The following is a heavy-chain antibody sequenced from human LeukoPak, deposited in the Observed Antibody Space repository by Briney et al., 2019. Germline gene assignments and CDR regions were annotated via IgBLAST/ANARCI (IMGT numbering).Heavy chain of an antibody. CDR2: ISDKEDI. D-gene: IGHD1-14*01. CDR3: ARSRGSDKPFDL. CDR1: GFIFSSFE. J-gene: IGHJ4*02. Sequence: GSPGLSCEASGFIFSSFELNWVRQAPGKGLEWVAHISDKEDIIYADSVKGRFAISRDNAKDSQYLQMTSLRADDTGVYYCARSRGSDKPFDLWGEGTLVTVSS. V-gene: IGHV3-48*03.